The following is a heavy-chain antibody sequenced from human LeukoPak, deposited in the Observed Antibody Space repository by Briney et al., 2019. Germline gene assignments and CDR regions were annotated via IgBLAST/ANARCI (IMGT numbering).Heavy chain of an antibody. D-gene: IGHD2-15*01. Sequence: SETLSLTCTVSGGSIRGYYWSWIRQPPGKGLEWIGSVYYSGSTSYNPSLRSRVTISVDTSKNQFSLKLSSVTAADTAVYFCXXXXXXSWNNWFDSWGQGTLVTVSS. J-gene: IGHJ5*01. CDR3: XXXXXXSWNNWFDS. CDR2: VYYSGST. CDR1: GGSIRGYY. V-gene: IGHV4-59*01.